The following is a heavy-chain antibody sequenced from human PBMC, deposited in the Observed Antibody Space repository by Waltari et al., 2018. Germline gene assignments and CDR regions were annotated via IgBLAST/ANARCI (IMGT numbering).Heavy chain of an antibody. J-gene: IGHJ3*02. CDR1: GGSISSSYW. V-gene: IGHV4-4*02. CDR3: VNHYETRGYGAFDI. CDR2: VYHSGHT. D-gene: IGHD3-22*01. Sequence: QVQLQESGPGLVKPSEILSLTCAVSGGSISSSYWWSWVRQPPGKGLEWIGEVYHSGHTNYNPSLKSRVTISVDKSKNQFSLKLSSVTAADTAVYFCVNHYETRGYGAFDIWGQGTMVTVSS.